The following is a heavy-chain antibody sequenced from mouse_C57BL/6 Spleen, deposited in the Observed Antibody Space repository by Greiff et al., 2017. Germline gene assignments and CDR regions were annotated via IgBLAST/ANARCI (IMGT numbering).Heavy chain of an antibody. V-gene: IGHV1-72*01. CDR2: IDPNSGGT. Sequence: QVQLQQPGAELVKPGASVKLSCKASGYTFTSYWMHWVKQRPGRGLEWIGRIDPNSGGTKYNEKFKSKATLTVDKASSTAYMQLSSLTSEDSAVYDCASVGDYGLYDAVDYWGQGTPVTVSS. CDR1: GYTFTSYW. CDR3: ASVGDYGLYDAVDY. J-gene: IGHJ4*01. D-gene: IGHD2-4*01.